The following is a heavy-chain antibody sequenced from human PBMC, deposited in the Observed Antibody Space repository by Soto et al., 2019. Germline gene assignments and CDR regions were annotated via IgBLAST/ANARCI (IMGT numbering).Heavy chain of an antibody. CDR1: GYSFTSYW. V-gene: IGHV5-51*01. D-gene: IGHD2-2*01. CDR2: IYPGDSDT. CDR3: ARRPSDLPAATGDDY. Sequence: PGESLKISCKGSGYSFTSYWIGWVRQMPGKGLEWMGIIYPGDSDTRYSPSFQGQVTISADKSISTAYLQWSSLKASDTAMYYCARRPSDLPAATGDDYWGQGTLVTVSS. J-gene: IGHJ4*02.